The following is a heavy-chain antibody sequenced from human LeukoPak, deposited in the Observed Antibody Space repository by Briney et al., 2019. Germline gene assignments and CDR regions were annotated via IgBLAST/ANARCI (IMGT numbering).Heavy chain of an antibody. Sequence: SVKVSCKASGGTFSSYAISWVRQAPGQGLEWMGGIIPIFGTANYAQKFQGRVTITTDESTSTAYMELSSLRSEDTAVYYCARPQSSGYYYYYMDVWGKGTTVTVSS. CDR2: IIPIFGTA. J-gene: IGHJ6*03. CDR3: ARPQSSGYYYYYMDV. V-gene: IGHV1-69*05. D-gene: IGHD3-10*01. CDR1: GGTFSSYA.